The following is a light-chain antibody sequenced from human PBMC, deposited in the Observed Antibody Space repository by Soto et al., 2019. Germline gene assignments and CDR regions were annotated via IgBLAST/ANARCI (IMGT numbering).Light chain of an antibody. V-gene: IGKV1-27*01. J-gene: IGKJ5*01. Sequence: DIQMTQSASSLSASVGDRVTITCRASQGIGNYLAWYQHKPGKVPKLLIYGASTLQSRVPSRFSGGGSGTEFTLTISGLQIEDLATYYCQVYNNGPPGFGQGTRLEIK. CDR2: GAS. CDR1: QGIGNY. CDR3: QVYNNGPPG.